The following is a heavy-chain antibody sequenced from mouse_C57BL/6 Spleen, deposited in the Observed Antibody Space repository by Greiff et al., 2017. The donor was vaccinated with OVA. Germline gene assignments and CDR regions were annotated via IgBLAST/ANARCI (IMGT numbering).Heavy chain of an antibody. D-gene: IGHD1-1*01. CDR3: ARPLSTVVATRYFDV. J-gene: IGHJ1*03. CDR2: IDPSDSYT. CDR1: GYTFTSYW. Sequence: QVQLQQPGAELVKPGASVKLSCKASGYTFTSYWMQWVKQRPGQGLEWIGEIDPSDSYTNYNQKFKGKATLTVDTSSSTAYMQLSSLTSEDSAVYYCARPLSTVVATRYFDVWGTGTTVTVSS. V-gene: IGHV1-50*01.